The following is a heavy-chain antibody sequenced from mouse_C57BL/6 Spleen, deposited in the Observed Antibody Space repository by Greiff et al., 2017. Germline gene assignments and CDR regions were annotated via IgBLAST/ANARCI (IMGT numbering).Heavy chain of an antibody. V-gene: IGHV1-50*01. Sequence: QVQLQQPGAELVKPGASVKLSCKASGYTFTSYWMQWVKQRPGQGLEWIGEIDPSDGYTNYNQKFKGKATLTVDTSSSTAYMQLSSLTSEDSAVYYCASGGYGCSASFDYWGQGTTLTVS. D-gene: IGHD1-1*01. CDR2: IDPSDGYT. J-gene: IGHJ2*01. CDR1: GYTFTSYW. CDR3: ASGGYGCSASFDY.